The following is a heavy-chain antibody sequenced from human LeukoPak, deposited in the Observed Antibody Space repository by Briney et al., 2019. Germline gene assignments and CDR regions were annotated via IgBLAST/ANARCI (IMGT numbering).Heavy chain of an antibody. Sequence: GGSLRLSCAASGFTFSDYYMSWIRQAPGKGLEWVSYISSSGSTIYYADSVKGRFTISRDNAKNSLYLQMNSLRAEDTVVYYCARDLRDPYYYDSSGSDYWGQGTLVTVSS. J-gene: IGHJ4*02. V-gene: IGHV3-11*01. CDR1: GFTFSDYY. CDR3: ARDLRDPYYYDSSGSDY. D-gene: IGHD3-22*01. CDR2: ISSSGSTI.